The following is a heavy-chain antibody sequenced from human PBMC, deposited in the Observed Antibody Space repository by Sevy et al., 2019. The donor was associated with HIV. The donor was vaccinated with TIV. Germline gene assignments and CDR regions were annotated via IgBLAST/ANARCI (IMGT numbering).Heavy chain of an antibody. D-gene: IGHD5-18*01. CDR3: ASARVDTAMVLSGNYYYYYGMDV. CDR1: GFTFSDYY. V-gene: IGHV3-11*01. J-gene: IGHJ6*02. Sequence: GGSLRLSCAASGFTFSDYYMSWIRQAPGKGLEWVSYISRSGSTIYYADSVKGRFTISRDNAKNSLYLQMNSLRAEDTAVYYCASARVDTAMVLSGNYYYYYGMDVWGQGTTVTVSS. CDR2: ISRSGSTI.